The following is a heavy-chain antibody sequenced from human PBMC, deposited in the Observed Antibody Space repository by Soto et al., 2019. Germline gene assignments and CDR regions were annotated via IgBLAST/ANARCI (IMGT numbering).Heavy chain of an antibody. D-gene: IGHD3-3*01. J-gene: IGHJ5*02. CDR2: MNPNSGNT. V-gene: IGHV1-8*01. Sequence: QVQLVQSGAEVKKPGASVKVSCKASGYTFTSYDINWVRQATGQGLEWMGWMNPNSGNTGYAQKFQGRVTMTRNTSISTAYMELSSLRSEDTAVYYCARGRAYYDFWSGYSNWFDPWGQGTLVTVSS. CDR1: GYTFTSYD. CDR3: ARGRAYYDFWSGYSNWFDP.